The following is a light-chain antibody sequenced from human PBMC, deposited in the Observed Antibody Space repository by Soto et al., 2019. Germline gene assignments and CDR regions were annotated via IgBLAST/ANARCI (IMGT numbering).Light chain of an antibody. J-gene: IGLJ2*01. Sequence: QSALTQPPSASGSPGQSVTISCTGTSSDVGGYNYASWYQQHPGKAPKLMIYEVSKRPSGVPDRFSGSKSGNTASLTVSGLQAEDEADYYCSSYAGNNKLVFGGGTKLTVL. CDR1: SSDVGGYNY. CDR2: EVS. CDR3: SSYAGNNKLV. V-gene: IGLV2-8*01.